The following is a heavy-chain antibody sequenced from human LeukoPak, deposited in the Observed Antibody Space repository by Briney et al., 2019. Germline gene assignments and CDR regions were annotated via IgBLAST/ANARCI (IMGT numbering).Heavy chain of an antibody. CDR2: MNPNSGNT. D-gene: IGHD6-19*01. CDR3: ASIAVAGTGVDP. Sequence: GASVKVSCKASGYTFTSYDINWVRQATGQGLEWMGWMNPNSGNTGYAQKFKGRVTMTRNTSISTAYMELSSLRSEDTAVYYCASIAVAGTGVDPWGQGTLVTVSS. V-gene: IGHV1-8*01. J-gene: IGHJ5*02. CDR1: GYTFTSYD.